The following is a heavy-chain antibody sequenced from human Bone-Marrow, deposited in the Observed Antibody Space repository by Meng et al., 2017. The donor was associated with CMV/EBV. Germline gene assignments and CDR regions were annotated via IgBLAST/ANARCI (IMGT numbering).Heavy chain of an antibody. J-gene: IGHJ4*02. CDR1: GGSFSGYY. D-gene: IGHD1-7*01. CDR2: INHSGST. Sequence: SETLSLTCAVYGGSFSGYYWSWIRQPPGKGLEWIGEINHSGSTNYNPSLKSRVTISVDTSKTQFSLKLSSVTAADTAVYYCARAYITGTTVDYWGQGTLVTFSS. V-gene: IGHV4-34*01. CDR3: ARAYITGTTVDY.